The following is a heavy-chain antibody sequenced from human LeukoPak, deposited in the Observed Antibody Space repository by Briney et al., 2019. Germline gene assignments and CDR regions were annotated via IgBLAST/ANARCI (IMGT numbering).Heavy chain of an antibody. J-gene: IGHJ6*02. Sequence: PGGSLRLSCAASGFTFSSYSMNWVRQAPGKGLEWVSSISSSSSYIYYTDSVKGRFTISRDNAKNSLYLQMNSLRAEDTAVYYCARDQYSSSWPVRVASSGMDVWGQGTTVAVSS. CDR3: ARDQYSSSWPVRVASSGMDV. CDR1: GFTFSSYS. CDR2: ISSSSSYI. V-gene: IGHV3-21*01. D-gene: IGHD6-13*01.